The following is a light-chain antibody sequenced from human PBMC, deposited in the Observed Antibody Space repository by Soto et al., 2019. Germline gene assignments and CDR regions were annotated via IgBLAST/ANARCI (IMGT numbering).Light chain of an antibody. V-gene: IGKV3-20*01. CDR2: GAS. CDR1: PSVTDNH. J-gene: IGKJ3*01. Sequence: EDVLTQSPSTLSLSPGARATLSCRPSPSVTDNHLAWYQQKGGQAPTLIIYGASTRATGVPERFRGSVFGTAYNLLINRLEPEDFALDYCQLFGGSAPRVTFGPGTTVEI. CDR3: QLFGGSAPRVT.